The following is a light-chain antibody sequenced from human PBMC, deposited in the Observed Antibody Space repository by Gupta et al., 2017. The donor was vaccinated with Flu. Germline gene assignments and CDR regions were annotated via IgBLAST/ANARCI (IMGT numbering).Light chain of an antibody. V-gene: IGLV2-23*01. CDR2: EGN. Sequence: TSSTIGSYNLVSWYQQHPGKAPKLMIYEGNKRPSGVSNRFSGSKSGNTASLTISGLQAEDEADYYCSSYAGRATLVFGGGTKLTFL. CDR3: SSYAGRATLV. CDR1: SSTIGSYNL. J-gene: IGLJ2*01.